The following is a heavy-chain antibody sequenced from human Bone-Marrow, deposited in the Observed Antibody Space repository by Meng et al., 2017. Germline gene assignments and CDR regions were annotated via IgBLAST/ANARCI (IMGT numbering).Heavy chain of an antibody. Sequence: GESLKISCAASGFTFSSYAMHWVRQAPGKGLEWVAVIWYDGSNKYYADSVKGRFTISRDNSKNTLYLQMNSLRAEDTAVYYCARMTVAGTYFDYWGQGTLVTVSS. CDR1: GFTFSSYA. J-gene: IGHJ4*02. D-gene: IGHD6-19*01. CDR2: IWYDGSNK. V-gene: IGHV3-33*08. CDR3: ARMTVAGTYFDY.